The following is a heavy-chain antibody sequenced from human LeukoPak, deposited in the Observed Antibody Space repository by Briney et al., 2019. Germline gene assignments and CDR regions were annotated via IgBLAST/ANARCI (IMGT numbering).Heavy chain of an antibody. D-gene: IGHD4-23*01. CDR2: ISAYNGNT. Sequence: ASVKVSCKASGYTFTSYGISWVRQAPGQGLEWMGWISAYNGNTNYAQKLQGRVTMTRDTSTSTVYMELSSLRSEDTAVYYCARDRAVVPPWNFDYWGQGTLVTVSS. J-gene: IGHJ4*02. V-gene: IGHV1-18*01. CDR1: GYTFTSYG. CDR3: ARDRAVVPPWNFDY.